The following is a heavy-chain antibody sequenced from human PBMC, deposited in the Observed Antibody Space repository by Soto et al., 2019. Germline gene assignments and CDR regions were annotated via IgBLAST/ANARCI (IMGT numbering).Heavy chain of an antibody. Sequence: ASVKVSCKASGYTFTSYAMHWVRQAPGQRLEWMGWINAGNGNTKYSQKFQGRVTITRDTSASTAYMELSSLRSEDTAVYYCARGRCISTSCYVDYWGQGTLVTVSS. CDR1: GYTFTSYA. CDR3: ARGRCISTSCYVDY. V-gene: IGHV1-3*01. J-gene: IGHJ4*02. CDR2: INAGNGNT. D-gene: IGHD2-2*01.